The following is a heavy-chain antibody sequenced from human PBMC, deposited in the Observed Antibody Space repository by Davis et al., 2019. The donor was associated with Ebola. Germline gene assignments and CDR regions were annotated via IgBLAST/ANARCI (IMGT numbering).Heavy chain of an antibody. Sequence: AASVKVSCKASGYTFTSYGISWVRQAPGQGFEWMGWISAYNGNTNYAQKLQGRVTMTTDTSTSTAYMELSSLRSEDTAVYYCAGSIWFGESHYYGMDVWGQGTTVTVSS. J-gene: IGHJ6*02. CDR1: GYTFTSYG. CDR2: ISAYNGNT. CDR3: AGSIWFGESHYYGMDV. V-gene: IGHV1-18*01. D-gene: IGHD3-10*01.